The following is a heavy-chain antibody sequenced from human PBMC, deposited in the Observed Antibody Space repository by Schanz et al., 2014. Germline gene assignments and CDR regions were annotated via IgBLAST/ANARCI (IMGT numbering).Heavy chain of an antibody. CDR3: ARVFDY. Sequence: QLQLQESGPGLVKPSETLSLTCTVSGGSISSSSYYWGWIRQPPGKGLEWIGSIYHSGSTYYNPPLKRRVTISVDPPKTQFSLKLSSVTAADTAVYYCARVFDYWGQGTLVTVSS. V-gene: IGHV4-39*07. CDR1: GGSISSSSYY. CDR2: IYHSGST. J-gene: IGHJ4*02.